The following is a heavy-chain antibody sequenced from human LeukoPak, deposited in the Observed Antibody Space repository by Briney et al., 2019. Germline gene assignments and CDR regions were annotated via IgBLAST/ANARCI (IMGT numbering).Heavy chain of an antibody. CDR1: GGSISSGGYS. Sequence: SQTLSLTCAVSGGSISSGGYSWSWIRQPPGKGLEWIGYIYHSGSTYYNPSLKSRVTISVDRSKNQFSLKLSSVTAADTAVYYCARADGSSGWYDYWGQGTLVTVSS. V-gene: IGHV4-30-2*01. D-gene: IGHD6-19*01. J-gene: IGHJ4*02. CDR3: ARADGSSGWYDY. CDR2: IYHSGST.